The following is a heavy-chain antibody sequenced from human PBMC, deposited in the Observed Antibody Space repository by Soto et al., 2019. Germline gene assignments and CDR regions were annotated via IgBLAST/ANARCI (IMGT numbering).Heavy chain of an antibody. CDR2: VSHDGRNT. CDR1: GFTFSDYA. CDR3: AKGGRQWLVTSDFNY. Sequence: VQLVESGGGVVQPGRSLRLSCAASGFTFSDYAMHWVRQAPGKGLEWVAVVSHDGRNTHYADSVTGRFTISRDSSKNTVSLEMTSLRAEDTAAYYCAKGGRQWLVTSDFNYWGQGALVTVSS. V-gene: IGHV3-30*18. J-gene: IGHJ4*02. D-gene: IGHD6-19*01.